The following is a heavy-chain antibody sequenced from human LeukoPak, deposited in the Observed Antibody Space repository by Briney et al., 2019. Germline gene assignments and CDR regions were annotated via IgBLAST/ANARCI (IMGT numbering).Heavy chain of an antibody. D-gene: IGHD5-18*01. V-gene: IGHV3-33*01. CDR2: IWYDGSNK. J-gene: IGHJ5*02. Sequence: GRSLRLSCAASGFTFSSYGMHWVRQAPGKGLEWVAVIWYDGSNKYYADSVKGRFTISRDNSKNTLYLQMNSLRAEDTAVYYCARSQAMANWFDPWGQGTLVTVSS. CDR3: ARSQAMANWFDP. CDR1: GFTFSSYG.